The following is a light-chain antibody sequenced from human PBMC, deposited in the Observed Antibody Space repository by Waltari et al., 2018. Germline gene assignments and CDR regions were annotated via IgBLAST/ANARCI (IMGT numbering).Light chain of an antibody. CDR2: GVT. CDR3: CSYAGRSTHNYV. Sequence: QSALTQPPSASGSLGQSVTISCTGTSSDVGGYNFVPWYQQHPGKAPKLLIFGVTKRPLGVPDPFPGPQFGNPAPLTGSRLPAEDEADYYCCSYAGRSTHNYVFGTGTKVTVL. J-gene: IGLJ1*01. CDR1: SSDVGGYNF. V-gene: IGLV2-8*01.